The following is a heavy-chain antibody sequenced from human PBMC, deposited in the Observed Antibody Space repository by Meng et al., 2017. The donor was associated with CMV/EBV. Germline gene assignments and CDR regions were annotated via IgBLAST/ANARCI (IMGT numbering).Heavy chain of an antibody. Sequence: ASVKVSCKASGYTFTSYDINWVRQATGQGLEWMGWMNPNSGNTGYAQKFQGRVTMTRNTSISTAYMELSSLRSEDTAVYYCARKAQDCSSTSCYPFDIWGQGTMVTVSS. CDR3: ARKAQDCSSTSCYPFDI. D-gene: IGHD2-2*01. CDR1: GYTFTSYD. J-gene: IGHJ3*02. V-gene: IGHV1-8*01. CDR2: MNPNSGNT.